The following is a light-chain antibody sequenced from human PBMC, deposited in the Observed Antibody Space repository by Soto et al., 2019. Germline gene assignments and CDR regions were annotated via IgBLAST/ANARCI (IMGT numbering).Light chain of an antibody. V-gene: IGKV1-5*01. J-gene: IGKJ1*01. CDR1: QNIARY. Sequence: DIQMTQSPSTLSASVGDRVTITCRASQNIARYMAWYQQKPGRAPSLIIYDASTLERGVPSRFSGSGSGTEFTLIISNLQPDDFATYYCQQFKDYVWTFGQGTKVDIK. CDR2: DAS. CDR3: QQFKDYVWT.